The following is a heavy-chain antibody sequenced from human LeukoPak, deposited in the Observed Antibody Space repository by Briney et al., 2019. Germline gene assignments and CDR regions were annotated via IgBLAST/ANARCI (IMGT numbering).Heavy chain of an antibody. CDR2: IRSKAYGGTT. D-gene: IGHD3-16*01. CDR3: TRDYVPVYYYYGMDV. V-gene: IGHV3-49*03. CDR1: RFTFNRYW. J-gene: IGHJ6*02. Sequence: GGSLRLSCAASRFTFNRYWMSWFRQAPGKGLEWVGFIRSKAYGGTTEYAASVKGRFTISRDDSKSIAYLQMNSLKTEDTAVYYCTRDYVPVYYYYGMDVWGQGTTVTVSS.